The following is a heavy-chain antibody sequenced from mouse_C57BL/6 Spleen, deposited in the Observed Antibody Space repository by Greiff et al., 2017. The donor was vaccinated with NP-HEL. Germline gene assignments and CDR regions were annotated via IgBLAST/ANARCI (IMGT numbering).Heavy chain of an antibody. Sequence: QVQLQQSGPELVKPGASVKISCKASGYAFSSSWMNWVKQRPGKGLEWIGRIYPGDGDTNYNGKFKGKATLTADKSSSTAYMQLSSLTSEDSAVYFCARLPLGYGSSYLYYFDYWGQGTTLTVSS. D-gene: IGHD1-1*01. J-gene: IGHJ2*01. CDR2: IYPGDGDT. CDR1: GYAFSSSW. CDR3: ARLPLGYGSSYLYYFDY. V-gene: IGHV1-82*01.